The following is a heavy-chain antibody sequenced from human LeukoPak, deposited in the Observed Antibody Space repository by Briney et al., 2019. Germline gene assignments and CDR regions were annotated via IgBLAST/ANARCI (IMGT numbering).Heavy chain of an antibody. CDR1: GFTFSSYG. V-gene: IGHV3-33*01. J-gene: IGHJ4*02. Sequence: HTGGSLRLSCAASGFTFSSYGMHWVRQAPGKGLEWVAVIWYDGGNKYYADSVKGRFTISRDNSKNTLYLQMNSLRAEDTAVYYCARVSAAGTNDNIDYWGQGTLVTVSS. CDR2: IWYDGGNK. CDR3: ARVSAAGTNDNIDY. D-gene: IGHD6-13*01.